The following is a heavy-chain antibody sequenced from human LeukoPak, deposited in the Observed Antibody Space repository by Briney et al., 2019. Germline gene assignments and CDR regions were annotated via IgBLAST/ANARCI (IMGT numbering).Heavy chain of an antibody. J-gene: IGHJ4*02. Sequence: GGSLRLSCAASGFTFSSYAMHWVRQAPGKGLEWVAVISYDGSNKYYADSVKGRFTISRDNAKNSLYLQMNSLRAEDTAVYYCAKGYRGHFDYWGQGTLVTVSS. CDR3: AKGYRGHFDY. CDR1: GFTFSSYA. D-gene: IGHD1-1*01. V-gene: IGHV3-30*04. CDR2: ISYDGSNK.